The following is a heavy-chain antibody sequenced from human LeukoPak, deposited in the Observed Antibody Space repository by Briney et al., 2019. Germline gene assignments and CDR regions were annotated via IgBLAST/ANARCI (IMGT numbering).Heavy chain of an antibody. J-gene: IGHJ4*02. Sequence: ASVKVSCKASEYTFTGYYMQWVRQAPGQGLEWMGRINPNSGGTNYAQKFQGWVTMTRDTSISTAYMELSRLRSDDTAVYYCARVSPKGDYGDYWGQGTLVTVSS. CDR2: INPNSGGT. CDR3: ARVSPKGDYGDY. CDR1: EYTFTGYY. D-gene: IGHD4-17*01. V-gene: IGHV1-2*04.